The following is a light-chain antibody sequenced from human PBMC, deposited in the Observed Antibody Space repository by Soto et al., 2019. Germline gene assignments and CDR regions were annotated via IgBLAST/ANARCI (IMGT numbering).Light chain of an antibody. Sequence: DIQMTQSPSTLSASVGDRVTITCRASQSISGWLAWYQQKPGKAPKLLIYRASSLESGVPSRFSGSGSETEFTLTISSLQPDDFATYYCQQFNPYSLTWTFGQGTKVEI. CDR3: QQFNPYSLTWT. CDR1: QSISGW. J-gene: IGKJ1*01. V-gene: IGKV1-5*03. CDR2: RAS.